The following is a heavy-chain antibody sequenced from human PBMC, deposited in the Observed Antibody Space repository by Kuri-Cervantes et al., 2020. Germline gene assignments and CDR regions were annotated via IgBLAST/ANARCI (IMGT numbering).Heavy chain of an antibody. CDR3: ARRRYGDYDDWYFDL. CDR1: GGSISSGGYY. D-gene: IGHD4-17*01. J-gene: IGHJ2*01. CDR2: IYYSGST. V-gene: IGHV4-31*03. Sequence: SETLSLTCTVSGGSISSGGYYWSWIRQHPGKGLEWIGYIYYSGSTNQNPSLKSRVTISVDTSKNQFSLKLSSVTAADTAVYYCARRRYGDYDDWYFDLWGRGTLVTVSS.